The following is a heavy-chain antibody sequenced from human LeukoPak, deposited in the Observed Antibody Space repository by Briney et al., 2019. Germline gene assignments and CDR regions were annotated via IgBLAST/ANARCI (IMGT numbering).Heavy chain of an antibody. D-gene: IGHD2-2*01. CDR1: GYTFTSYG. V-gene: IGHV1-18*01. CDR3: ARAGYCSGTICYFFDY. CDR2: ISDYKGNT. J-gene: IGHJ4*02. Sequence: GASVKVSCKASGYTFTSYGISWVRQAPGQGLEWMGWISDYKGNTNYAQKMQGRVTMTTDTSTSTAYMELGSLRSDDTAVYYCARAGYCSGTICYFFDYWGQGTLVTVSS.